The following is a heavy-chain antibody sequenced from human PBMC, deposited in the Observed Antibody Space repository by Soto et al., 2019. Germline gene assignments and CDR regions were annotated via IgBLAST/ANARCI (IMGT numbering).Heavy chain of an antibody. V-gene: IGHV3-48*03. J-gene: IGHJ4*02. CDR1: GFTFSSYE. CDR2: ISSSGGTI. D-gene: IGHD1-26*01. CDR3: ARDRRGGTYASSHHSDF. Sequence: PGGSLRLSCAASGFTFSSYEMNWVRQAPGKGLEWVSYISSSGGTIHNADSVKGRFTISRDNAKNSLYLQMNSLRAEDTAVYYCARDRRGGTYASSHHSDFCGQGPLVTVYS.